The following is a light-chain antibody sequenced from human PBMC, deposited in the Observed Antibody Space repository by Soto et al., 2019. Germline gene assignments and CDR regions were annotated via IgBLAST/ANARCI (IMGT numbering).Light chain of an antibody. CDR2: AAS. CDR3: QQYNNWPRT. V-gene: IGKV1-39*01. J-gene: IGKJ1*01. CDR1: QTVNTY. Sequence: DIQMTQSPSSLSASIGDRVTITCRASQTVNTYLHWYQQKPGKAPKLLIYAASNLQSGVPSRFSGSGSGTNFTLTISSLQSEDFAVYYCQQYNNWPRTFGQGTKVDIK.